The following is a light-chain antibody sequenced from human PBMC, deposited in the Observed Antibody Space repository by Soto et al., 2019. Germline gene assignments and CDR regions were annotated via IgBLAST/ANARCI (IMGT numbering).Light chain of an antibody. V-gene: IGKV3D-20*01. CDR2: DAF. Sequence: EIALTQSPATLSLSPGERATLSCGASQSVSGSYLAWYQQKPGLAPRLLMYDAFSRATGIPDRFSGSGSGTDFTLTISILEPEDFAVYYCQHYGTSPRRFGQGTKVEIK. CDR3: QHYGTSPRR. J-gene: IGKJ1*01. CDR1: QSVSGSY.